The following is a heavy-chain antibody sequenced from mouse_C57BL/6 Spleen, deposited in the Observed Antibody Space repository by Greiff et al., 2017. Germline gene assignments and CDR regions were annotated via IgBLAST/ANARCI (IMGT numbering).Heavy chain of an antibody. CDR2: ISSGGDYI. CDR1: GFTFSSYA. J-gene: IGHJ4*01. D-gene: IGHD2-12*01. V-gene: IGHV5-9-1*02. CDR3: TRGGIRRGYYAMDY. Sequence: EVMLVESGEGLVKPGGSLKLSCAASGFTFSSYAMSWVRQTPEKRLEWVAYISSGGDYIYYADTVKGRFTISRDNARNTLYLQMSSLKSEDTAMYYCTRGGIRRGYYAMDYWGQGTSVTVSS.